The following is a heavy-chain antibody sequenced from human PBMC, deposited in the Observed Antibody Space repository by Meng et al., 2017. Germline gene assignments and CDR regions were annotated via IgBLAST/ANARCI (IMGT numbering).Heavy chain of an antibody. CDR2: ISGSGGST. Sequence: GQLVGSGGGVVQPGRSLRLSCAASGFTFSSYGMHWVRQAPGKGLEWVSAISGSGGSTYYADSVKGRFTISRDNSKNTLYLQMNSLRAEDTAVYYCARELYLAEFDPWGQGTLVTVSS. CDR3: ARELYLAEFDP. D-gene: IGHD2-2*02. CDR1: GFTFSSYG. J-gene: IGHJ5*02. V-gene: IGHV3-NL1*01.